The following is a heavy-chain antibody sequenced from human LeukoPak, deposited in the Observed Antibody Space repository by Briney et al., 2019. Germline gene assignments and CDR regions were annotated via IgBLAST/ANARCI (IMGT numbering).Heavy chain of an antibody. CDR2: ISWDGGST. J-gene: IGHJ4*02. Sequence: PGGSLRLSCAASGFTFDDYTMHWVRQAPGKGLEWVSLISWDGGSTYYADSVKGRFTISRDNSKNSLYLQMNSLRTEDTALYYCANEDNYWGQGTLVTVSS. CDR3: ANEDNY. D-gene: IGHD2-15*01. CDR1: GFTFDDYT. V-gene: IGHV3-43*01.